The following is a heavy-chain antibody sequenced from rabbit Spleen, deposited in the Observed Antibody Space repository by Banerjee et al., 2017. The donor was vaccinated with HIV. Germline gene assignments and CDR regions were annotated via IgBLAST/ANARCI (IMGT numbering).Heavy chain of an antibody. CDR3: ARDTPNNYWEFQL. D-gene: IGHD1-1*01. CDR1: GFSFSSSYW. CDR2: IYAGSSGPT. V-gene: IGHV1S45*01. J-gene: IGHJ6*01. Sequence: QEQLEESGGDLVKPEGSLTLTCTASGFSFSSSYWICWVRQAPGKGLEWIACIYAGSSGPTYYANWAKGRFTISKTSSTTVTLQMTSLTDADTAPYFCARDTPNNYWEFQLWGPGTLVTVS.